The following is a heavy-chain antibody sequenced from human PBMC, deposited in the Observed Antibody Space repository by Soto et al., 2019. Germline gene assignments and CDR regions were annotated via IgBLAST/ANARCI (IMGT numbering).Heavy chain of an antibody. CDR3: ARGFPRGYSSSWLGVGGDV. CDR2: IIPIFGTA. Sequence: QVQLVQSGAEGKKPGSSVKVSCKASGGTFSSYAISWVRQAPGQGLEWMGGIIPIFGTANYAQKFQGRVTITADKSTSTAYMELSSLRSEDTAVYYCARGFPRGYSSSWLGVGGDVWGQGTTVTVSS. CDR1: GGTFSSYA. D-gene: IGHD6-13*01. V-gene: IGHV1-69*06. J-gene: IGHJ6*02.